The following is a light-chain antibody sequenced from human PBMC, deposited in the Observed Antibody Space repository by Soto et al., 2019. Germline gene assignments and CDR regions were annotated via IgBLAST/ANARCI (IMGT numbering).Light chain of an antibody. CDR1: GSDVGGYNY. Sequence: QSVLTQPASVSGSPGQSIAISCTGTGSDVGGYNYVSWYQQHPGKAPKLMIYDVSNRPSGVSNRFSGSKSGNTASLTISGLQAEDKADYYCSSYTSSSIYVFGTGTKVTV. CDR2: DVS. CDR3: SSYTSSSIYV. V-gene: IGLV2-14*01. J-gene: IGLJ1*01.